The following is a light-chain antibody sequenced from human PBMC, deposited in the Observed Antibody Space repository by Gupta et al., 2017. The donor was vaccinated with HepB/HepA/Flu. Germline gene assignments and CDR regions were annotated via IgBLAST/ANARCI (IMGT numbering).Light chain of an antibody. V-gene: IGLV3-19*01. CDR1: SLRSYF. J-gene: IGLJ1*01. CDR3: NSRDSSGNHYV. Sequence: SSELTQDPAVSVALGQTVRITCQGDSLRSYFGSWYQQKAGQAPVLVIYGKNNRPSGIPDRFSGSSLGNTSSLIIAGAQAEDEADYYCNSRDSSGNHYVFGTGTKFTVL. CDR2: GKN.